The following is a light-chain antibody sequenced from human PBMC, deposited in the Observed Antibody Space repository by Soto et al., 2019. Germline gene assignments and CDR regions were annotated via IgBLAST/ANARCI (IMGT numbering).Light chain of an antibody. Sequence: EIVMTQSPATLSVSPGESATLPCRASQSVSSNLAWYKQKPGQAPSLLIYGASTRATGIPARFSGSGSGTEFTLTIRSLKSEDFAVDYCQRYGSSPTFGPGTRLEIK. V-gene: IGKV3-15*01. CDR3: QRYGSSPT. CDR1: QSVSSN. J-gene: IGKJ5*01. CDR2: GAS.